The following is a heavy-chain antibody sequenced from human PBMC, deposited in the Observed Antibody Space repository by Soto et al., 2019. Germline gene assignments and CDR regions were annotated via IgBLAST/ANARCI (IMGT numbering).Heavy chain of an antibody. Sequence: ASVKVSCKASGYIFTNYAMHWVRQAPGQRLEWMGWIHGGNGDTKYSQNFQGRVTITMDTSASTVYMELSSLRSEDTAFYYCARLRNYADYVEHWGQGTLVTVSS. CDR2: IHGGNGDT. J-gene: IGHJ4*02. CDR3: ARLRNYADYVEH. V-gene: IGHV1-3*01. CDR1: GYIFTNYA. D-gene: IGHD1-7*01.